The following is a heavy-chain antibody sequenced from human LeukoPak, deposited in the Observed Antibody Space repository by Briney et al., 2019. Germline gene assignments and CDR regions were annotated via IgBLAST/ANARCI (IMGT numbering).Heavy chain of an antibody. Sequence: SETLSLTCAVSGGSISSSNWWSWVRQPPGKGLEWIGEIYHSGSTNYNPSLKSRVTISVDKSKDQFSLKLSSVTAADTAVYYCARSLPAVGAFDIWGQGTMVTVSS. CDR2: IYHSGST. J-gene: IGHJ3*02. CDR1: GGSISSSNW. V-gene: IGHV4-4*02. CDR3: ARSLPAVGAFDI. D-gene: IGHD1-26*01.